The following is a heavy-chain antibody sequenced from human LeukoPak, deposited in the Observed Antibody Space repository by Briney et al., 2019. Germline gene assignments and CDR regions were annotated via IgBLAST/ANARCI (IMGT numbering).Heavy chain of an antibody. V-gene: IGHV3-30*18. Sequence: PGGSLRLSCAASGFTFSSYGMHWVRQAPGKGLEWVAVISYDGSNKYYADSVKGRFTISRDNSKNTLYLQMNSLRAEDTAVYYCAKAPSFLGSTYSDYWGQGTLVTASS. J-gene: IGHJ4*02. CDR2: ISYDGSNK. CDR1: GFTFSSYG. CDR3: AKAPSFLGSTYSDY. D-gene: IGHD3-10*01.